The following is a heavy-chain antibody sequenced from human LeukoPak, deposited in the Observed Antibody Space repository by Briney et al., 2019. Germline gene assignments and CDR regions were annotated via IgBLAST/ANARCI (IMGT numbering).Heavy chain of an antibody. CDR3: ARDDYGDYGAFDI. CDR1: GFTFSSYS. V-gene: IGHV3-21*01. Sequence: GGFLRLSCAASGFTFSSYSMNWVRQAPGKGLEWVSSISSSSSYIYYADSVKGRFTISRDNAKNSLYLQMNSLRAEDTAVYYCARDDYGDYGAFDIWGQGTMVTVSS. J-gene: IGHJ3*02. CDR2: ISSSSSYI. D-gene: IGHD4-17*01.